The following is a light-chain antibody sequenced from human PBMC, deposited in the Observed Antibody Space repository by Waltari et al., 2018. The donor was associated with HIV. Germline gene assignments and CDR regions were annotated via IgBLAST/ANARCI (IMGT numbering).Light chain of an antibody. V-gene: IGLV8-61*01. CDR2: STN. CDR3: VLFMSSGSWV. CDR1: SGSVSTSYY. J-gene: IGLJ3*02. Sequence: QTVVTQEPSLSVSPGGTVTLTCGLSSGSVSTSYYPSWYQQTPGQAPRTLIYSTNTRSSGVPGRFSGSILGNKAALTITGAQADDESDYYCVLFMSSGSWVFGGGTKLTVL.